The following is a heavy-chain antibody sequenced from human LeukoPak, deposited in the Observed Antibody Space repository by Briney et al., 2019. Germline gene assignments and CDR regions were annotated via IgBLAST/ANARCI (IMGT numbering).Heavy chain of an antibody. CDR1: GFIFSSNY. CDR2: IYSDGKT. D-gene: IGHD1-26*01. CDR3: ERECELQDAFDI. V-gene: IGHV3-53*01. Sequence: GGSLRLSCAASGFIFSSNYMTWISQAPGKGLEWVSVIYSDGKTYYADSVKGRFTISRDNSKNTLYLQMNSLRAEDTAVYYCERECELQDAFDIWGQGTMVTVSS. J-gene: IGHJ3*02.